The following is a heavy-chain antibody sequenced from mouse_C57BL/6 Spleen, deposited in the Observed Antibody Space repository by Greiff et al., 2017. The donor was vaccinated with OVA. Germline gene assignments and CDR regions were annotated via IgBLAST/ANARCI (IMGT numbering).Heavy chain of an antibody. CDR2: ISGGGGNT. CDR1: GFTFSSYT. V-gene: IGHV5-9*01. D-gene: IGHD1-1*01. CDR3: ARHSLPYYYGSSYRRNCFDY. Sequence: EVKLVESGGGLVKPGGSLKLSCAASGFTFSSYTMSWVRQTPEKRLEWVATISGGGGNTYYPDSVKGRFTISRDNAKNTLYLQMSSLRSEDTALYYCARHSLPYYYGSSYRRNCFDYWGQGTTLTVSS. J-gene: IGHJ2*01.